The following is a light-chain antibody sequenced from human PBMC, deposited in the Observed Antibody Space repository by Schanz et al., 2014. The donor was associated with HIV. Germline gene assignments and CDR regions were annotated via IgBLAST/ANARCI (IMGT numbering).Light chain of an antibody. Sequence: QSALTQPASVSGSPGQSITVSCTGASSDFGRNKYVSWYQQHPGKAPKLMIYDVSNRPSGVPDRISGSKSGTSASLAITGLQGDDEADYYCQSYDSSLSGVLFGGGTKLTVL. J-gene: IGLJ2*01. V-gene: IGLV2-14*03. CDR3: QSYDSSLSGVL. CDR2: DVS. CDR1: SSDFGRNKY.